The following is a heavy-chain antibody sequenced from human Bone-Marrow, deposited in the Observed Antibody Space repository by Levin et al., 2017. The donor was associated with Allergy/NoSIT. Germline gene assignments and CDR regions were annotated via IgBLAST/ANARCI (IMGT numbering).Heavy chain of an antibody. J-gene: IGHJ6*03. CDR2: IRSKANSYAT. Sequence: QAGGSLRLSCAASGFTFSGSAMHWVRQASGNGLEWVGRIRSKANSYATAYAASVKGRFTISRDDSKNTAYLQMNSLKTEDTAVYYCTSLWQAARIFRGPRRKRTYYYYMDVWGKGTTVTVSS. CDR1: GFTFSGSA. D-gene: IGHD6-6*01. V-gene: IGHV3-73*01. CDR3: TSLWQAARIFRGPRRKRTYYYYMDV.